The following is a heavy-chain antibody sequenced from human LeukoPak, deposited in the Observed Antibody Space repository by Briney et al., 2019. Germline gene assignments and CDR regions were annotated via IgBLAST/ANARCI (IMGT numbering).Heavy chain of an antibody. V-gene: IGHV3-30*18. CDR2: ITYDGSNK. Sequence: PGGSLRLSCAASGFTFSSYGMHWVRQAPGKGLEWVAVITYDGSNKDYADSVKGRFTLCRDNSKNTLYLQMNSLRAEDTDVYYCAKDPTFLPWGQGTLVTVSS. CDR3: AKDPTFLP. CDR1: GFTFSSYG. J-gene: IGHJ5*02.